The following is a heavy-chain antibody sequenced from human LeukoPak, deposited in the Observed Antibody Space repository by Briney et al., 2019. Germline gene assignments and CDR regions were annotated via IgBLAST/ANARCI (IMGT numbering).Heavy chain of an antibody. V-gene: IGHV3-30*01. J-gene: IGHJ6*03. CDR2: ISYDGYNK. CDR3: ARGGMYDSYYFFYMDV. D-gene: IGHD3-22*01. Sequence: GTSLRLSCAASGFTFSGYAVHWVRQAPGKGLQWVAAISYDGYNKYYADSLKGRFTISRENSTNTLWLQMNSLRAEDTAVYYCARGGMYDSYYFFYMDVWGKGTTVTVSS. CDR1: GFTFSGYA.